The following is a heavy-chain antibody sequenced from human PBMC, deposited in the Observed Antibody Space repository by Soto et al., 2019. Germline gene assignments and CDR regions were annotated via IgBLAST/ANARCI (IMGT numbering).Heavy chain of an antibody. CDR1: GYTFTGYY. V-gene: IGHV1-2*02. J-gene: IGHJ6*02. CDR2: INPQTGGT. CDR3: ARERYQVISDGMDV. Sequence: ASVKVSCKASGYTFTGYYIHWVREAPGQGLEWMGWINPQTGGTSYPQKFQGRVTLSRDTSINTAYLELTRLRFDDAAVYFCARERYQVISDGMDVWGQGTTVTVSS. D-gene: IGHD2-2*01.